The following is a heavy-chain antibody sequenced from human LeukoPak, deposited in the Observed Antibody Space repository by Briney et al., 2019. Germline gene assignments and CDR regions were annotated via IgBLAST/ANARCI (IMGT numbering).Heavy chain of an antibody. CDR1: GGTFSSYA. V-gene: IGHV1-69*01. Sequence: SVKVSCKASGGTFSSYAISWVRQAPGQGLEWMGGIIPIFGTANYAQQSQGRVTITADESTSTAYMELSSLRAEDTAVYYCARDRIFGVVSDPSPGGYWGQGTLVTVSS. CDR3: ARDRIFGVVSDPSPGGY. CDR2: IIPIFGTA. J-gene: IGHJ4*02. D-gene: IGHD3-3*02.